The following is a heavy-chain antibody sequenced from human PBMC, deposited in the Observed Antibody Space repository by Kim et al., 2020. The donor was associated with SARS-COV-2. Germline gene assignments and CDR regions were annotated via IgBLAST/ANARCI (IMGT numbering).Heavy chain of an antibody. CDR3: ARDPHIEYYFVD. Sequence: KNYAASVECRFTISRGNSKNTLYLEMKSLRAEDTAVDYCARDPHIEYYFVDWGQGSLVTVSS. V-gene: IGHV3-33*01. D-gene: IGHD2-21*01. CDR2: K. J-gene: IGHJ4*02.